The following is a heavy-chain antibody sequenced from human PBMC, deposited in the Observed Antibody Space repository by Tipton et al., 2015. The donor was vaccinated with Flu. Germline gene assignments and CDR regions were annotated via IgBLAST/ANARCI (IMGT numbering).Heavy chain of an antibody. CDR2: ISSSSSYI. CDR1: GFTFSSYS. Sequence: GSLRLSCAASGFTFSSYSMNWVRQAPGKGLEWVSSISSSSSYIYYADSVKGRFTISRDNSKNSLYLQMNSLRAEDTAVYYCARDGSSTSFGALDIWGQGTMVTVSS. V-gene: IGHV3-21*01. J-gene: IGHJ3*02. CDR3: ARDGSSTSFGALDI. D-gene: IGHD2-2*01.